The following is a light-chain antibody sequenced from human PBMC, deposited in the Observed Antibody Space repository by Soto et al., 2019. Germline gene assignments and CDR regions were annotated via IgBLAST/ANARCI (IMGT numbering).Light chain of an antibody. CDR1: QSVSSD. V-gene: IGKV3-20*01. CDR3: QQYGDSRT. J-gene: IGKJ1*01. Sequence: EIVLTQSPGTLSLSPGERATIFCRASQSVSSDLAWYQQRLGQAPRLLIYSASTRATGIPDRFSGSGSGTEFTLTISRLEPDDFAVYYCQQYGDSRTFGPGTTVEIK. CDR2: SAS.